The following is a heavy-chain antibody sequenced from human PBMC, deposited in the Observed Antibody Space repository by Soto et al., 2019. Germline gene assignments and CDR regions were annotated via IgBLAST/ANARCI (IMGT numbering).Heavy chain of an antibody. J-gene: IGHJ6*02. V-gene: IGHV3-30-3*01. CDR1: GFVFLNYA. CDR2: ISFDGSDL. Sequence: QVQLVESGGGVVQPGKSLRLSCTASGFVFLNYAFHWVRQAPGKGLEWVAVISFDGSDLFHADSVKGRFTISRDNSRDTLYLQMSSLRADDTAVYYCARVGNYGDSPYYNYGSDVWGQGTMVTVCS. D-gene: IGHD4-17*01. CDR3: ARVGNYGDSPYYNYGSDV.